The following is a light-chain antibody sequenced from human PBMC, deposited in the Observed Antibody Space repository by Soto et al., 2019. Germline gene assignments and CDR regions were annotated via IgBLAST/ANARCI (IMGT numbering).Light chain of an antibody. CDR1: QSISSW. V-gene: IGKV1-5*03. CDR3: QQYNSAPQT. Sequence: DIQMTQSPSTLSASVGDRVTITCRASQSISSWLAWYQQKPGKAPKLLIYKASSLESGVPSRFSGSGSGTEFTLTISSLQPDDFATYYCQQYNSAPQTFGGGTKVEIK. J-gene: IGKJ4*01. CDR2: KAS.